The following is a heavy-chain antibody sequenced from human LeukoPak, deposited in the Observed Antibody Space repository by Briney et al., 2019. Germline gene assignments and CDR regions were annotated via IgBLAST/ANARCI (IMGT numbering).Heavy chain of an antibody. J-gene: IGHJ3*02. CDR3: ARDRRGVGAFDI. CDR1: GFTVSSNY. V-gene: IGHV3-53*01. CDR2: IYTGGTT. D-gene: IGHD2-8*01. Sequence: GGSLRLSCAASGFTVSSNYMTWVSQAPGKGLQWVSVIYTGGTTFYADSVKGRFTISRDNSKNTLYLQMNTLRAEDTAVYYCARDRRGVGAFDIWGQGTMVTVSS.